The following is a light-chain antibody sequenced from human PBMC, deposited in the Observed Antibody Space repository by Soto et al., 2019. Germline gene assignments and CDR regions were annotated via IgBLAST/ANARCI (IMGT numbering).Light chain of an antibody. CDR1: QSVGSS. CDR2: GAS. CDR3: QQYNNWPTWT. Sequence: EIMMTQSPATLSMSPGERVTLSCWASQSVGSSLAWYQQKPGQAPRLLMYGASTRATAIPARFSGSGSGTEFTLTISSLQSEDFAVYYCQQYNNWPTWTFGQGTKVEIK. V-gene: IGKV3-15*01. J-gene: IGKJ1*01.